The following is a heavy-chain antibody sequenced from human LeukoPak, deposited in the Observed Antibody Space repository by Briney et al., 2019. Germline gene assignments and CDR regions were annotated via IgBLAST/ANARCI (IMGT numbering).Heavy chain of an antibody. CDR3: ARVSGYDWESFYDY. J-gene: IGHJ4*02. Sequence: SETLSLTCTVSGGSISSYYWSWIRQPPGKGLEWIGYIYYSGSTNCNPSLKSRVTISVDTSENQFSLKLSSVTAADTAMYYCARVSGYDWESFYDYWGQGSLVTVSS. CDR2: IYYSGST. V-gene: IGHV4-59*01. CDR1: GGSISSYY. D-gene: IGHD5-12*01.